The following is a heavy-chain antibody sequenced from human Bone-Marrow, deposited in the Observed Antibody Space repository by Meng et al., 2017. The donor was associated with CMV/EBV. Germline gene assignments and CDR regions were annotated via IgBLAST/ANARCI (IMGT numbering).Heavy chain of an antibody. V-gene: IGHV6-1*01. CDR3: AAWEAYYYGMDV. J-gene: IGHJ6*02. CDR2: TYYRSKWYN. CDR1: GDSVSSNSAA. D-gene: IGHD1-26*01. Sequence: SETLSLTCAISGDSVSSNSAAWNWIRQSPSRGLEWLGRTYYRSKWYNDYAVSVKSRITINPDTSKNQFSLKLSSVTAADTAVYYCAAWEAYYYGMDVWGQGTTVTVSS.